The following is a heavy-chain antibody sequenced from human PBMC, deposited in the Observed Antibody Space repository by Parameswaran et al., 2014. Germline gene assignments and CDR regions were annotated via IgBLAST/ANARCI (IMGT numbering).Heavy chain of an antibody. CDR3: ARDPAGTFGGVIVTPDY. CDR1: VAPSAVVVTT. CDR2: IYYSGST. V-gene: IGHV4-39*07. Sequence: SETLPSPALSLVAPSAVVVTTGAGSASPPGKGLEWIGSIYYSGSTYYNPSLKSRVTISVDTSKNQFSLKLSSVTAADTAVYYCARDPAGTFGGVIVTPDYWGQGTLVTVSS. D-gene: IGHD3-16*02. J-gene: IGHJ4*02.